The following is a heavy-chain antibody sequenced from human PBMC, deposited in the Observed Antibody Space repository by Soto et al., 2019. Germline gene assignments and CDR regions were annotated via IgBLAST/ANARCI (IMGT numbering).Heavy chain of an antibody. D-gene: IGHD6-19*01. CDR2: ISTSGTT. J-gene: IGHJ5*02. CDR1: GASISTYF. Sequence: SETLSLSCTVSGASISTYFWTWIRQPAGKGLDWIGRISTSGTTNYNPSLKSRVTMSVDTSKNHFSLNLTSVTAADTAVYYCAREAGPDRWFDPWGQGTLVTVSS. V-gene: IGHV4-4*07. CDR3: AREAGPDRWFDP.